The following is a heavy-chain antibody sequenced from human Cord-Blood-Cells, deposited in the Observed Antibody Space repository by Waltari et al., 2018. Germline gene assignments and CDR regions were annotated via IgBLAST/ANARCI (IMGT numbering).Heavy chain of an antibody. Sequence: QVQLQQWGAGLLKPSETLSLTCAVYGGSFSGYYWSWIRQPPGKGLEWIGEINHSGSTNYNPALKSRVNISVDTSKNQFSLKLSSVTAADTAVYYCARHSLNEYASPFDYWGQGTLVTVSS. CDR2: INHSGST. J-gene: IGHJ4*02. D-gene: IGHD1-1*01. CDR1: GGSFSGYY. V-gene: IGHV4-34*01. CDR3: ARHSLNEYASPFDY.